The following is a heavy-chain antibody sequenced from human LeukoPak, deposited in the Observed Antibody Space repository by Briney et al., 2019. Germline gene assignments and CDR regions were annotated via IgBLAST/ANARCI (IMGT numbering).Heavy chain of an antibody. CDR2: ITYSSSTI. V-gene: IGHV3-48*01. J-gene: IGHJ4*02. D-gene: IGHD4-17*01. CDR1: GFTFSGYS. CDR3: ARDRLHYGEYEKTLDY. Sequence: GSLRLSCAASGFTFSGYSMTWVRQAPGKGLEWVSYITYSSSTIYYADSVKGRFTISRDNAKNSLYLQMNSLRVDDTAVYYCARDRLHYGEYEKTLDYWGQGTLVTVSS.